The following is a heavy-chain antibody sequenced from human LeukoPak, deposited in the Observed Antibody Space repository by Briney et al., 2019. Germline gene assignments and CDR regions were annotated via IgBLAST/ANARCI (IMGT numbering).Heavy chain of an antibody. CDR2: IGGGDT. CDR3: AKDGQNFNAMWDYVDS. J-gene: IGHJ4*02. D-gene: IGHD1-26*01. V-gene: IGHV3-23*01. Sequence: PGGSLRLSCTASAFYFSAYAMSWVRQPPGKGLEWVSGIGGGDTHDAHSEKGRFTMSRDNSKNTVELQMSSLRAEDTAVYDCAKDGQNFNAMWDYVDSWGRGTLVTVSS. CDR1: AFYFSAYA.